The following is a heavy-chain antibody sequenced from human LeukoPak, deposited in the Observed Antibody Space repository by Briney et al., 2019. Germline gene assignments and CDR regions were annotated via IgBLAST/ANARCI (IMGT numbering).Heavy chain of an antibody. J-gene: IGHJ4*02. CDR1: GFTFNNYG. V-gene: IGHV3-30*18. CDR3: AKGPLRGTAAAIDY. Sequence: GKSLRLSCAASGFTFNNYGMHWVRQAPGKGLEWVAVISYDGRNKHYPDSVKGRFTISRDISTDTLWLQMDSLRTEDTAVYYCAKGPLRGTAAAIDYRGQGTLVTVSS. CDR2: ISYDGRNK. D-gene: IGHD2-2*01.